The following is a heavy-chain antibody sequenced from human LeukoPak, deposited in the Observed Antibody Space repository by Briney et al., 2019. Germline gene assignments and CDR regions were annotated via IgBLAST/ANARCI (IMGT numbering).Heavy chain of an antibody. CDR3: ARGVHDILTGYYDDY. CDR1: GFTFSSYS. J-gene: IGHJ4*02. V-gene: IGHV3-21*04. CDR2: ISSSSSYI. Sequence: PGGSLRLSCAASGFTFSSYSMNWVRQAPGKGLEWVSSISSSSSYIYYADSVKGRFTISRDNAKNSLYLQMNSLRAEDTAVYYCARGVHDILTGYYDDYWGQGTLVTVSS. D-gene: IGHD3-9*01.